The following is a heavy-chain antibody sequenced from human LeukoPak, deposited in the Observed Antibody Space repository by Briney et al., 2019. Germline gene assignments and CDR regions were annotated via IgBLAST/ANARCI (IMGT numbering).Heavy chain of an antibody. D-gene: IGHD6-19*01. J-gene: IGHJ4*02. Sequence: GGSLRLSCTASGFTLSKYGMSWVRQAPGKGLDWVSAISGSGTITYYAAPVRGRFTISRDHSKNTLYLQMNSLRADDPAVYYCAKNLTVAGTLFDYWGQGTLVTVSS. CDR2: ISGSGTIT. CDR1: GFTLSKYG. V-gene: IGHV3-23*01. CDR3: AKNLTVAGTLFDY.